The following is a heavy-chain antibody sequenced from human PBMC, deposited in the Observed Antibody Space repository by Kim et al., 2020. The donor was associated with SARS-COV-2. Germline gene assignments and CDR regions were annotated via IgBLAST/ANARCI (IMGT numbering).Heavy chain of an antibody. Sequence: GGSLRLSCAASGFTVSNYYMSWVRQAPGKGLEWVSVIYSGGSTYYEDSVKGRFTIFRDTSKNTLYLQMNSLRAEDTAAYYCARDCGGSCYSGSIFLFDFRGQGTLVTVSS. CDR2: IYSGGST. V-gene: IGHV3-66*01. CDR3: ARDCGGSCYSGSIFLFDF. J-gene: IGHJ4*02. CDR1: GFTVSNYY. D-gene: IGHD2-15*01.